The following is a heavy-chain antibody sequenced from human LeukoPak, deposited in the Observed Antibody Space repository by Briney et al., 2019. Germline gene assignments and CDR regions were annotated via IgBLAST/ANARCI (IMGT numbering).Heavy chain of an antibody. D-gene: IGHD3-22*01. Sequence: PSETLSLTCTVSGGSISSSSYYWSWIRQPPGKGLEWIGEINHSGSTNYNPSLKSRVTISVDTSKNQFSLKLSSVTAADTAVYYCARGLVPDSSGILGYWGQGTLVTVSS. J-gene: IGHJ4*02. CDR2: INHSGST. CDR1: GGSISSSSYY. V-gene: IGHV4-39*07. CDR3: ARGLVPDSSGILGY.